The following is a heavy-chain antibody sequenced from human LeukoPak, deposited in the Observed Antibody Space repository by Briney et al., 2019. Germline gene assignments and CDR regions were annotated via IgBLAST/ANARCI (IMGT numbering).Heavy chain of an antibody. D-gene: IGHD2-21*02. CDR3: AKGDCGGDCYSLFYWYFDL. CDR1: GFTFSSYG. Sequence: PGGSLRLSCAASGFTFSSYGMHWVRQAPGKGLEWVAVIWYDGSNKYYADSVKGRFTISRDNSKNTLYLQMNSLRAEDTAVYYCAKGDCGGDCYSLFYWYFDLWSRGTLVTVSS. CDR2: IWYDGSNK. J-gene: IGHJ2*01. V-gene: IGHV3-33*06.